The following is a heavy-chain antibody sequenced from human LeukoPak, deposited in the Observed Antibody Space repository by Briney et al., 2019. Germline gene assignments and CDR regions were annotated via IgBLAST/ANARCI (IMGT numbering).Heavy chain of an antibody. CDR3: ARTPLGGYSYGGLLDY. Sequence: ASVKVSCKASGYTFTSYGISWVRQAPGQGLEWMGWISAYNGNTNYAQKFQGRVTITTDESTSTAYMELSSLRSEDTAVYYCARTPLGGYSYGGLLDYWGQGTLVTVSS. CDR2: ISAYNGNT. V-gene: IGHV1-18*01. CDR1: GYTFTSYG. J-gene: IGHJ4*02. D-gene: IGHD5-18*01.